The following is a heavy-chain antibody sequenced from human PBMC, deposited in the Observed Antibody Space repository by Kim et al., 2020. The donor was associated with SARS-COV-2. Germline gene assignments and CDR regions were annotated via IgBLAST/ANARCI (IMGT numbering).Heavy chain of an antibody. CDR1: GFTASSHY. CDR3: SRVRVTDKQSLARGVFHTFDI. D-gene: IGHD3-10*01. V-gene: IGHV3-53*01. CDR2: LYSRSNT. J-gene: IGHJ3*02. Sequence: GGSLRLSCAASGFTASSHYMIWVRQAPGQGLEWVSLLYSRSNTHYADSVRCRFTISRDDSKNTVDLQMSSLRVKDTAVYYCSRVRVTDKQSLARGVFHTFDIWGQGTTVTVSS.